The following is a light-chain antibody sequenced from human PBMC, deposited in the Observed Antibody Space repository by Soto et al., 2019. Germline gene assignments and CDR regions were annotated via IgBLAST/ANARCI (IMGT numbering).Light chain of an antibody. CDR1: QSLSGN. CDR3: QQYNNWPSIT. CDR2: GAS. Sequence: NVLTQSPGTLSLSPGQRATLSCRASQSLSGNYLAWYQQKPGQAPRVLIYGASARATGIPARFSGSGSGTEFTLTISSLQSEDFAVYYCQQYNNWPSITFGQGTRLEIK. J-gene: IGKJ5*01. V-gene: IGKV3D-15*01.